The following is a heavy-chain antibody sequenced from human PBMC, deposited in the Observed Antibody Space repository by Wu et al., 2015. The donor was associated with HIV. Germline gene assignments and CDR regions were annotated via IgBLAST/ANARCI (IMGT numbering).Heavy chain of an antibody. CDR1: GGTFSSYA. D-gene: IGHD5-12*01. V-gene: IGHV1-69*05. Sequence: QVQLVQSGAEVKKPGSSVKVSCKASGGTFSSYAISWVRQAPGQGLEWMGGIIPIFGTANYAQKFQGRVTITTDESTSTAYMELSSLRSEDTAVYYCALTPTGGYAQWGDYWARERWSPSPQ. CDR2: IIPIFGTA. CDR3: ALTPTGGYAQWGDY. J-gene: IGHJ4*02.